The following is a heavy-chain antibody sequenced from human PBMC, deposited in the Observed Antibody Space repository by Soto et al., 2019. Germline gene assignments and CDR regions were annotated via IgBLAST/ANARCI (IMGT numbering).Heavy chain of an antibody. CDR1: GGSISSYY. J-gene: IGHJ6*02. Sequence: PSETLSLTCTVSGGSISSYYWSWIRQPPGKGLEWIGYIYYSGSTNYNPSLKSRVTISVDTSKNQFSLKLSSVTAADTAVYYRAREGYSSGYYYYYGMDVWGQGTTVTVSS. D-gene: IGHD3-22*01. CDR3: AREGYSSGYYYYYGMDV. CDR2: IYYSGST. V-gene: IGHV4-59*01.